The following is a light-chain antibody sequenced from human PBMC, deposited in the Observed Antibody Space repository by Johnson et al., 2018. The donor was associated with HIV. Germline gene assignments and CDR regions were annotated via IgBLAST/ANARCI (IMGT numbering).Light chain of an antibody. V-gene: IGLV1-51*01. Sequence: QSVLTQPPSVSAAPGQKVTISCSGSSSNIGNNYVSWYQQLPGTAPKLLIYDNNKRPSGIPDRFSGSKSGTSATLGITGLQTGDEADYYCGTWDSSLSAGEGDVVGTGNKVTVL. J-gene: IGLJ1*01. CDR3: GTWDSSLSAGEGDV. CDR1: SSNIGNNY. CDR2: DNN.